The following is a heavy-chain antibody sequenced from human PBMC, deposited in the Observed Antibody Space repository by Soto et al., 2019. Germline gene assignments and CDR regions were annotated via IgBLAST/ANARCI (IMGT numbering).Heavy chain of an antibody. CDR1: GGSISSYY. D-gene: IGHD3-3*01. J-gene: IGHJ6*04. CDR2: IYYSGST. Sequence: SETLSLTCTVSGGSISSYYWSWIRQPPGKGLEWIGYIYYSGSTNYNPSLKSRVTISVDTSKNQFSLKLSSVTAADTAVYYCARCLGYCNFWGALGAHGMGVWGKGTTVPV. V-gene: IGHV4-59*01. CDR3: ARCLGYCNFWGALGAHGMGV.